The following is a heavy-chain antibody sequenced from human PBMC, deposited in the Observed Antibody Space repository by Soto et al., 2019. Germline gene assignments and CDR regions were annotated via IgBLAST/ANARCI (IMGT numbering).Heavy chain of an antibody. Sequence: QITLKESGPTLVKPTQTLTLTCTFSGFSLSTSGVGVGWIRQPPGKALEWLALIYWDDDKRYSPSLMRSPTTXKXXSKNPVILTMTTMDPVDTATYYYAHGRSSSWYFDYWCQGTLVTVSS. CDR1: GFSLSTSGVG. CDR2: IYWDDDK. V-gene: IGHV2-5*02. J-gene: IGHJ4*02. D-gene: IGHD6-13*01. CDR3: AHGRSSSWYFDY.